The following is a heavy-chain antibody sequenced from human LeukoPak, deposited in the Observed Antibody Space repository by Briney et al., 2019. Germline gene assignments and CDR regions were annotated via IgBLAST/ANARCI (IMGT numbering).Heavy chain of an antibody. Sequence: PSETLSLTCTVSGGSISSGGYYWSWIRQHPGKGLEWIGYIYYSGSTYYNPSLKSRVTISVDTSKNQFSLKLSSVTAADTAVYYCASLRYGLRDAFDIWGQGTMVTVSS. CDR1: GGSISSGGYY. CDR2: IYYSGST. J-gene: IGHJ3*02. D-gene: IGHD2-21*01. V-gene: IGHV4-31*03. CDR3: ASLRYGLRDAFDI.